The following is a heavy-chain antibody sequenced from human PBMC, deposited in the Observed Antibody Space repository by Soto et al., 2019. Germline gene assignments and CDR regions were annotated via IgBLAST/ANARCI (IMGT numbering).Heavy chain of an antibody. CDR2: IWYDGSNK. V-gene: IGHV3-33*01. CDR1: GFTFSSYG. D-gene: IGHD4-17*01. CDR3: ARGPTVTTFNYFDY. Sequence: GGSLSLSCAASGFTFSSYGMHWVRQAPGKGLEWVAVIWYDGSNKYYADSVKGRFTISRDNSKNTLYLQMNSLRAEDTAVYYCARGPTVTTFNYFDYWGQGTLVTVSS. J-gene: IGHJ4*02.